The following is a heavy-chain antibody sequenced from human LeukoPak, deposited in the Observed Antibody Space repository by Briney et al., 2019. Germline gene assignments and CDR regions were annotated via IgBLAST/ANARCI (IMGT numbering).Heavy chain of an antibody. CDR3: VRYPMDV. J-gene: IGHJ6*02. Sequence: GGSLRLSCEASGFIFSKHWMMWVRQPPGKGPEWVANIMLDGSVKYYVDSVKGRFTVSRDNAKNPLYLQMNSLRAEDTAVYYCVRYPMDVWGQGTTVTVSS. CDR1: GFIFSKHW. CDR2: IMLDGSVK. V-gene: IGHV3-7*01.